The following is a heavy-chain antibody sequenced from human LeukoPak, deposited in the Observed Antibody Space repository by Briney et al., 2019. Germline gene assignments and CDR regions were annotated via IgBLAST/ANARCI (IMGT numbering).Heavy chain of an antibody. CDR2: INDSGST. Sequence: SETLSLTCAVYGGSFSSYCWSWIRQPPGKGLEWIGEINDSGSTNYNPSLKSRVIISVDTSKKQFSLRLSSVTAADTALYYCARADDNGDYVSFRSSLDYWGQGTLVTVSS. D-gene: IGHD4-17*01. CDR3: ARADDNGDYVSFRSSLDY. V-gene: IGHV4-34*01. CDR1: GGSFSSYC. J-gene: IGHJ4*02.